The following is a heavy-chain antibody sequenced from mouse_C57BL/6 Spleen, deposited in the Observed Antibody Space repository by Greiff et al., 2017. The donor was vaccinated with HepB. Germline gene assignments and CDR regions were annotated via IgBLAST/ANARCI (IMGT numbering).Heavy chain of an antibody. CDR1: GYTFTDYE. CDR2: IDPETGGT. D-gene: IGHD6-1*01. Sequence: VQLQQSGAELVRPGASVTLSCKASGYTFTDYEMHWVKQTPVHGLEWIGAIDPETGGTAYNQKFKGKAILTADKSSSTAYMELRSLTSEDSAVYYCTRERAVGVFAYWGQGTLVTVSA. J-gene: IGHJ3*01. V-gene: IGHV1-15*01. CDR3: TRERAVGVFAY.